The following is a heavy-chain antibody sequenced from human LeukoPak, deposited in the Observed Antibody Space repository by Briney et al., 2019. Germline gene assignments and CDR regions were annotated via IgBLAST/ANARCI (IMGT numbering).Heavy chain of an antibody. CDR3: AKTGDLYYYGSGSYYSDY. V-gene: IGHV3-23*01. D-gene: IGHD3-10*01. CDR1: GFTFSSYA. J-gene: IGHJ4*02. CDR2: ISGSGGST. Sequence: GGSLRLSCAASGFTFSSYAMSRVRQAPGKGLEWVSAISGSGGSTYYADSVKGRFTISRDNSKNTLYLQMNSLRAEDTAVYYCAKTGDLYYYGSGSYYSDYWGQGTLVTVSS.